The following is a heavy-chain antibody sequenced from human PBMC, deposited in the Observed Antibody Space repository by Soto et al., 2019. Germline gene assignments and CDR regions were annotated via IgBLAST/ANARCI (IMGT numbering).Heavy chain of an antibody. J-gene: IGHJ4*02. D-gene: IGHD2-21*01. V-gene: IGHV4-39*01. Sequence: LTLAWNGSGGAIGSRRINWGRIRQPPGKGLEWIGSIYYSGSTYYNPSLKSRVTISVDTSKNQFSLKLSSVTAADTAVYYCVKRSLLVAPTWGQGILVTVSS. CDR1: GGAIGSRRIN. CDR2: IYYSGST. CDR3: VKRSLLVAPT.